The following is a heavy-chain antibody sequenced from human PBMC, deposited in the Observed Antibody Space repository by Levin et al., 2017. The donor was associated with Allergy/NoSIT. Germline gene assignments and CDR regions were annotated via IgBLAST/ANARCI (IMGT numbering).Heavy chain of an antibody. Sequence: PSGGSLRLSCAASGFSFSNSYMCWVRQAPGKGLEWVASMKQDGTERNYVDSVKGRFTISRDNAKNSLYLQMNSLRADDTAVYYCARYNWNAEIDYWGPGTLVTVSS. CDR1: GFSFSNSY. V-gene: IGHV3-7*03. CDR2: MKQDGTER. D-gene: IGHD1-1*01. J-gene: IGHJ4*02. CDR3: ARYNWNAEIDY.